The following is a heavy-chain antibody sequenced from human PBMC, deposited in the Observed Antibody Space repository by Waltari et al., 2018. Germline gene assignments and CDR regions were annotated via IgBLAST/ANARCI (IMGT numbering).Heavy chain of an antibody. CDR1: GGSVSGTRYY. V-gene: IGHV4-61*03. J-gene: IGHJ4*02. CDR2: VHNSAST. Sequence: QVQLQESGPGLVKPSETLSLTCAVSGGSVSGTRYYWNWIRQPPGKGLEWIGYVHNSASTNYNPSLNSRVTISVDASKNHFSLKLTSVTAADTAVYYCARDPIFGSSSGGFDYWGQGTLVTVSS. D-gene: IGHD6-6*01. CDR3: ARDPIFGSSSGGFDY.